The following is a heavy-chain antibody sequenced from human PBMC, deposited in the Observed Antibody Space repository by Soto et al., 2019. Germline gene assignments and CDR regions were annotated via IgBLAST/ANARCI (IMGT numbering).Heavy chain of an antibody. Sequence: EVQLVESGGGLVQPGGSRKLSCEASGFTFSNYNMNWVGQAPGKGLEWLAYISTTRTTIYYADSVKGRFTIARDNVKSSLYLYMNSLRDEDTAVYYCARDRVGLDYWGQGTLVTVSS. CDR2: ISTTRTTI. CDR1: GFTFSNYN. V-gene: IGHV3-48*02. D-gene: IGHD3-16*01. CDR3: ARDRVGLDY. J-gene: IGHJ4*02.